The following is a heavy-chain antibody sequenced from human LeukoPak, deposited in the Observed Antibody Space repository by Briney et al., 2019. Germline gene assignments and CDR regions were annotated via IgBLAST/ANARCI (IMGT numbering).Heavy chain of an antibody. Sequence: GASVKVSCKASGYTFTGYYMHWVRQAPGQGLEWMGRINPNSGGTNYAQKFQGRVTMTRDTSISTAYMELSRLRSDDTAVYYCARAPLIMDLFGNTFDYWGQGTLVTVSS. CDR2: INPNSGGT. J-gene: IGHJ4*02. V-gene: IGHV1-2*06. D-gene: IGHD3/OR15-3a*01. CDR1: GYTFTGYY. CDR3: ARAPLIMDLFGNTFDY.